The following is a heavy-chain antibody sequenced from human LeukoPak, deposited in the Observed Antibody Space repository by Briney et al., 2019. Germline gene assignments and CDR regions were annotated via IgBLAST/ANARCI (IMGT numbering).Heavy chain of an antibody. CDR1: GYTFTGYY. CDR2: INPNSGGT. J-gene: IGHJ6*03. CDR3: ARVPPTTVVVGRYYYYMDV. Sequence: GASVKVSCKASGYTFTGYYMPWVRQAPGQGLEWMGWINPNSGGTNYAQKFQGRVTMTRDTSISTAYMELSRLRSDDTAVYYCARVPPTTVVVGRYYYYMDVWGKGTTVTVSS. D-gene: IGHD2-2*01. V-gene: IGHV1-2*02.